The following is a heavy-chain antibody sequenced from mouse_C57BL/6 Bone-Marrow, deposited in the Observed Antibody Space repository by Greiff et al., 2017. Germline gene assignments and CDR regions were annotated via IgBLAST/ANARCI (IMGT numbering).Heavy chain of an antibody. CDR3: ARWGGYYRDYAMDY. CDR1: GYTFTSYG. J-gene: IGHJ4*01. D-gene: IGHD2-12*01. V-gene: IGHV1-81*01. CDR2: IYPRSGNT. Sequence: QVQLKESGAELARPGASVKLSCKASGYTFTSYGISWVKQRTGQGLEWIGEIYPRSGNTYYNEKCKGKATLTADKSSSTAYMELRSLASEDSAVYFCARWGGYYRDYAMDYWDQGTSVTVSA.